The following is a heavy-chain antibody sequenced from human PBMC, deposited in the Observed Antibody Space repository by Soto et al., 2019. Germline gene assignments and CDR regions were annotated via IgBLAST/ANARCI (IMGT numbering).Heavy chain of an antibody. J-gene: IGHJ3*02. CDR3: ARLEYYYDSSGYYGTAFDI. D-gene: IGHD3-22*01. CDR2: MNPNSGNT. CDR1: GYTFTSYD. V-gene: IGHV1-8*01. Sequence: GASVKVSCKASGYTFTSYDINWVRQATGQGLEWMGWMNPNSGNTGYAQKFQGRVTMTRNTSISTAYMELSSLRSEDTAVYYCARLEYYYDSSGYYGTAFDIWGLGTMVTVSS.